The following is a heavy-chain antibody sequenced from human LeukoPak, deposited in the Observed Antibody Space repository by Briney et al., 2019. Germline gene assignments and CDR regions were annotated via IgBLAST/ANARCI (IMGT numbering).Heavy chain of an antibody. CDR2: IYYSGST. CDR3: ARNHWYFDL. J-gene: IGHJ2*01. Sequence: SETLSLTCAVSGGSISSGGYSWSWIRQPPGKGLEWIGYIYYSGSTYYNPSLKSRVTISVDTSKNQFSLKLSSVTAADTAVYYCARNHWYFDLWGRGTLVTVSS. CDR1: GGSISSGGYS. V-gene: IGHV4-30-4*07.